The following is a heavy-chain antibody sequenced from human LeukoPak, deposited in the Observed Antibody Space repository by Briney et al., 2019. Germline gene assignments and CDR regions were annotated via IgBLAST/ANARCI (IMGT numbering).Heavy chain of an antibody. J-gene: IGHJ4*02. D-gene: IGHD3-10*01. CDR1: GFTFSSYG. CDR3: GKVIHESGSYFHRPSFDY. CDR2: ISYDGSNK. Sequence: PGGSLRLSCAASGFTFSSYGMHWVRQAPGKGLEWVAVISYDGSNKYYADSVKGRFTVSRDNSENTLYLQMNSLRAEGTAVYYCGKVIHESGSYFHRPSFDYWGQGTLVTVSS. V-gene: IGHV3-30*18.